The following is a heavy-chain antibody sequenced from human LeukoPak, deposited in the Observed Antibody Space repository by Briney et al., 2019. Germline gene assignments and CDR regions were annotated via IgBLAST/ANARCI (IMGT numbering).Heavy chain of an antibody. CDR3: ARHSQWGLVPWTFDI. V-gene: IGHV4-38-2*01. Sequence: PSETLSLTCAVSSYSISSDYYWGWIRQPPGKGLEWIGTIFHSGSTYYNPSLVSRVSMSVDTSKNQFSLKLYPVTAADTAVYSCARHSQWGLVPWTFDIWGRGTMVTVSS. CDR1: SYSISSDYY. D-gene: IGHD2-21*01. CDR2: IFHSGST. J-gene: IGHJ3*02.